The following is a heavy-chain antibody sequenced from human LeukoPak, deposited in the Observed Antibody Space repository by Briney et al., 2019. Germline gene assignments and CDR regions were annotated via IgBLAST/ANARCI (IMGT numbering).Heavy chain of an antibody. J-gene: IGHJ4*02. V-gene: IGHV3-48*03. D-gene: IGHD4-17*01. CDR3: ARDYGDYPFDY. CDR2: INSGNSI. Sequence: GGSLRLSCAGSGFTVSSSEMNWVRQAPGKGLEWVSYINSGNSIYYGDSVRGRFTISRDNAKNSLYLQMNSLSAEDTAVYYCARDYGDYPFDYWGQGTLVTVSS. CDR1: GFTVSSSE.